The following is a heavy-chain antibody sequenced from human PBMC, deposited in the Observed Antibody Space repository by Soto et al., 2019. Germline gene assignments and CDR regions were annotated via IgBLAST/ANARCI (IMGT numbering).Heavy chain of an antibody. V-gene: IGHV3-21*01. D-gene: IGHD4-17*01. Sequence: GGSLRLSCAASGFTFSSYAMSWFRQAPGKGLEWVSSISSSSSYIYYADSVKGRFTISRDNAKNSLYLQMNSLRAEDTAVYYCARALDDYGDYATSDYYYYGMDVWGQGTTVTVS. CDR1: GFTFSSYA. CDR3: ARALDDYGDYATSDYYYYGMDV. CDR2: ISSSSSYI. J-gene: IGHJ6*02.